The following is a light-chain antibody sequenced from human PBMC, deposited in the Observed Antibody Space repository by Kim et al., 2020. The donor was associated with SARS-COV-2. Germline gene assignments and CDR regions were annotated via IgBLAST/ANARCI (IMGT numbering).Light chain of an antibody. V-gene: IGLV6-57*01. CDR2: EDN. Sequence: NFMLTQPHSVSESPGKTVTISCTRSSGSIASNYVQWYQQRPGSSPTTVIYEDNQRPSGVPDRFSGSFDSSSNSAPLTISGLKTEDGADYYCQSYDSSAWVFRGRTQVTVL. CDR3: QSYDSSAWV. J-gene: IGLJ3*02. CDR1: SGSIASNY.